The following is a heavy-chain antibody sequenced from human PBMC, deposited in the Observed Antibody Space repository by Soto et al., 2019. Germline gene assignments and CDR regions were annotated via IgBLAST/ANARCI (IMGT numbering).Heavy chain of an antibody. D-gene: IGHD3-10*01. J-gene: IGHJ4*02. CDR3: ARDYAVRYGSGSFDY. CDR2: INPSGGST. Sequence: ASVKVSCKASGYTFTSYYMHWVRQAPGQGLEWMGIINPSGGSTSYAQKFQGRVTMTRDTSTSTVYMELSSLRSEDTAVYYCARDYAVRYGSGSFDYWGQGTLVTVSS. CDR1: GYTFTSYY. V-gene: IGHV1-46*01.